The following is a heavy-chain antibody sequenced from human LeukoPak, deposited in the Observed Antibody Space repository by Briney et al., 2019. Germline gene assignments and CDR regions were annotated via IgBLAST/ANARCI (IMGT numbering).Heavy chain of an antibody. Sequence: PGGSLRLSCAASGFSVSNYYMSWVRQAPGKGLEWVSVIYSGGNTYYTDSVKGRFTISRDNPKNTVFLQMGSLRGEDTAVYYCARCYYDGSGFYYYFDYWGQGTLVPVPS. CDR3: ARCYYDGSGFYYYFDY. J-gene: IGHJ4*02. CDR1: GFSVSNYY. D-gene: IGHD3-22*01. CDR2: IYSGGNT. V-gene: IGHV3-53*01.